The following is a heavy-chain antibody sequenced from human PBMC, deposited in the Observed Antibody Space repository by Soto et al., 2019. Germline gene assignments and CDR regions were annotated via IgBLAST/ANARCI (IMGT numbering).Heavy chain of an antibody. CDR3: ARVVAATQMDCGY. J-gene: IGHJ4*02. D-gene: IGHD1-26*01. CDR1: GFTFSSYW. Sequence: EVQLVESGGGLVQPGESLRLSCAASGFTFSSYWMTWVRQAPGKGLEWVANIKQDGSEKYYVDSVRGRFTMSRDNAKNSLYLQMNSLRAEDTAGYYCARVVAATQMDCGYWGQGTRVTVSS. V-gene: IGHV3-7*01. CDR2: IKQDGSEK.